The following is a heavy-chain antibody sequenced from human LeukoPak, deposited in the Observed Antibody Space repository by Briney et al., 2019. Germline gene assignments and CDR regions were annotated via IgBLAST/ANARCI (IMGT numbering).Heavy chain of an antibody. D-gene: IGHD3-9*01. CDR1: GGSISSYY. CDR3: ARGLTYYDILTAYYTFPYFDY. J-gene: IGHJ4*02. V-gene: IGHV4-59*01. CDR2: IYYSGTT. Sequence: SETLSLTCTVCGGSISSYYWSWIRQPPGRGLQWVGYIYYSGTTNYNPSLKSRVTISIDTSKNQFSLKLSSVTAADTAVYYCARGLTYYDILTAYYTFPYFDYWGQGTLVTVSS.